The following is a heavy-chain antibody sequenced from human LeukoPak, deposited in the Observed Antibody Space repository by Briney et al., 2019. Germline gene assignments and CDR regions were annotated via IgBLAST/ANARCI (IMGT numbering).Heavy chain of an antibody. CDR2: FDPENDER. CDR1: GHTLSGLT. CDR3: ATEMTSVVPDY. V-gene: IGHV1-24*01. J-gene: IGHJ4*02. D-gene: IGHD4-11*01. Sequence: GASVKVSCKVFGHTLSGLTMHWVRQAPGKGLEWMGGFDPENDERMYAGKFRGRVTMTEDISTDTAYMELSSLRSEDTAVYFCATEMTSVVPDYWGQGTLVTVSS.